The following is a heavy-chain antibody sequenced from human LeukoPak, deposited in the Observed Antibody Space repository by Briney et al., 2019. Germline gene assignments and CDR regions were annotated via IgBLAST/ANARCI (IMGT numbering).Heavy chain of an antibody. Sequence: GGSLRLSCAAAGFTFSSYGRHWVRQAPGKGLEWVAVISYDGSNKYYADSVKGRFTISRDNSKNTLYLQMNSLRAEDTAVYYCATPKYYGSGSYHDYFDYWGQGTLVTVSS. CDR1: GFTFSSYG. CDR3: ATPKYYGSGSYHDYFDY. D-gene: IGHD3-10*01. V-gene: IGHV3-30*03. J-gene: IGHJ4*02. CDR2: ISYDGSNK.